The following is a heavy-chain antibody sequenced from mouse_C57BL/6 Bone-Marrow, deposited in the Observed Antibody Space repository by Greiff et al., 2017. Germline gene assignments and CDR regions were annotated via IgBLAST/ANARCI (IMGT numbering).Heavy chain of an antibody. CDR1: GYTFTTYP. CDR3: ARSSTFFYYFDY. V-gene: IGHV1-47*01. Sequence: VQLQQSGAELVKPGASVKMSCKASGYTFTTYPLEWMKQNHGKSLEWIGNFHPYNDDTKYNEKFKGKATLTVEKSSNTVYLELSRLTSDNSAVYYGARSSTFFYYFDYWGQGTTLTVSS. D-gene: IGHD5-1*01. CDR2: FHPYNDDT. J-gene: IGHJ2*01.